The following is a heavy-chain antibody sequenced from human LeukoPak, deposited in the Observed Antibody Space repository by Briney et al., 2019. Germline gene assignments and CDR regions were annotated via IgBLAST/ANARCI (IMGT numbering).Heavy chain of an antibody. CDR2: IYPGDSDT. J-gene: IGHJ5*02. CDR1: GYSFTNYW. Sequence: GESLKISCKGSGYSFTNYWIGWVRQMPGKGLEWMGIIYPGDSDTRYSPSFQGQVTISADKSISTAYLQWSSLKASDTAMCYCERKEQWLSTGNWFDPWGQGTLVTVSS. V-gene: IGHV5-51*01. D-gene: IGHD6-19*01. CDR3: ERKEQWLSTGNWFDP.